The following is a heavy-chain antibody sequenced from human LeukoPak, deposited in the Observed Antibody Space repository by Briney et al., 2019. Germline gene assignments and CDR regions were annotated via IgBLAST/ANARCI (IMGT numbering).Heavy chain of an antibody. V-gene: IGHV3-15*01. Sequence: PGGSLRLSCAASGFTFSNTWMSWVRQAPGKGLEWVGCVKGNFDGGTTDYAAAVKGRFTISRDDSKNTLYLQMNSLKTEDTAVYYCTTGTDVYDSWGQGTLVTVSS. CDR2: VKGNFDGGTT. D-gene: IGHD5/OR15-5a*01. J-gene: IGHJ4*02. CDR3: TTGTDVYDS. CDR1: GFTFSNTW.